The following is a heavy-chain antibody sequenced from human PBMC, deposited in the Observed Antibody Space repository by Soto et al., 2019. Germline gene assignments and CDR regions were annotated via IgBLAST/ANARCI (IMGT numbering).Heavy chain of an antibody. CDR2: IYYSGST. V-gene: IGHV4-39*01. Sequence: PSETLSLTCTVSGGSISSGGYYWSWIRQPPGKGLEWIGNIYYSGSTYYNPSLKSRVTISVDTSKNQFSLKLSSVTAADTAVYYCARRRSIVLMVYARDYYFDYWGQGTLVTVSS. CDR3: ARRRSIVLMVYARDYYFDY. D-gene: IGHD2-8*01. CDR1: GGSISSGGYY. J-gene: IGHJ4*02.